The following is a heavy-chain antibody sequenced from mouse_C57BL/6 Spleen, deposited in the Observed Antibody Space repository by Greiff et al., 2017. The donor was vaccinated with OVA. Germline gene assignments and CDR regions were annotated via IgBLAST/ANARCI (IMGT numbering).Heavy chain of an antibody. J-gene: IGHJ1*03. CDR1: GYTFTDYN. D-gene: IGHD1-1*01. CDR2: INPNNGGT. CDR3: ARRELLRFYWYFDV. V-gene: IGHV1-22*01. Sequence: EVNLVESGPELVKPGASVKMSCKASGYTFTDYNMHWVKQSHGKSLEWIGYINPNNGGTSYNQKFKGKATLTANKSSSTAYMELRSLTSEDSAVYYCARRELLRFYWYFDVWGTGTTVTVSS.